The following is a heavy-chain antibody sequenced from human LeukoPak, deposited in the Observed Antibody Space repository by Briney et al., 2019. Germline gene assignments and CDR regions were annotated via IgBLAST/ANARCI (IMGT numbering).Heavy chain of an antibody. D-gene: IGHD3-16*01. CDR3: AKDPYDYVWGRPQARFDY. J-gene: IGHJ4*02. CDR2: IIPIFGTA. Sequence: ASVKVSYKASGGTFSSYAISWVRQAPGQGLEWMGGIIPIFGTANYAQKFQGRVTITADESTSTAYMELSSLRSEDTAVYYCAKDPYDYVWGRPQARFDYWGQGTLVTVSS. CDR1: GGTFSSYA. V-gene: IGHV1-69*13.